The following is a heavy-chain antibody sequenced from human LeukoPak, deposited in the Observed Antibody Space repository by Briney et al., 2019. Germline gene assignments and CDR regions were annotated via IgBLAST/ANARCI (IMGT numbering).Heavy chain of an antibody. CDR1: GLTGSHNY. Sequence: GGSLRLSCAASGLTGSHNYVSWVRQAPGKGLEWVSAIHTSGDTCYADSVKGRFTISRDTSKNTLYLRINSLRVEDTAVYYCIVFGDSNHWGQGTLVTVSS. D-gene: IGHD4-17*01. CDR2: IHTSGDT. CDR3: IVFGDSNH. J-gene: IGHJ5*02. V-gene: IGHV3-53*01.